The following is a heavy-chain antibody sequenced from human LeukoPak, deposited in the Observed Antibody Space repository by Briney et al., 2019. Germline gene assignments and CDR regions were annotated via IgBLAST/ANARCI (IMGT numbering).Heavy chain of an antibody. D-gene: IGHD4-17*01. CDR1: GFTFSSYE. CDR3: ARVPVQIDYGDGGY. CDR2: ISSSGSTI. J-gene: IGHJ4*02. Sequence: PGGSLRLSCAASGFTFSSYEMNWVRQAPGKGLEWVSYISSSGSTIYYADSVKGRFTISRDNAKNSLYLQMNSLRAEDTAVYYCARVPVQIDYGDGGYWGQGTLVTVSS. V-gene: IGHV3-48*03.